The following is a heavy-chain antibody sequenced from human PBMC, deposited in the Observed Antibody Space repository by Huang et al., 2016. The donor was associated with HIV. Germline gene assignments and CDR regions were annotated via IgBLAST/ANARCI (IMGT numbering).Heavy chain of an antibody. Sequence: KLQEPAPGLVKPSEPLSLTCTVSGASISRASYSWGWIRPPPGKGLAWSGTIYHTGSSYYSPALKSRLSMSVDTAENQGSLRLGSVTAADTAVYFCARHWEGSFYYYYYIDVWGPGTTVTVSS. CDR1: GASISRASYS. D-gene: IGHD1-26*01. CDR3: ARHWEGSFYYYYYIDV. CDR2: IYHTGSS. J-gene: IGHJ6*03. V-gene: IGHV4-39*01.